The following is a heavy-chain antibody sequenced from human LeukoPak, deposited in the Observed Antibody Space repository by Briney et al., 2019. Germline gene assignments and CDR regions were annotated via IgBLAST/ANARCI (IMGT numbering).Heavy chain of an antibody. D-gene: IGHD3-10*01. J-gene: IGHJ2*01. CDR2: IIPILGIA. V-gene: IGHV1-69*04. CDR3: AQQAPGGYFDL. Sequence: ASVKVSCKASGGTFSSYAISWVRQAPGQGLEWMGRIIPILGIANYAQKFQGRVTITADISTSTAYMELSSLRSEDTAVYYCAQQAPGGYFDLWGRGTLVTVSS. CDR1: GGTFSSYA.